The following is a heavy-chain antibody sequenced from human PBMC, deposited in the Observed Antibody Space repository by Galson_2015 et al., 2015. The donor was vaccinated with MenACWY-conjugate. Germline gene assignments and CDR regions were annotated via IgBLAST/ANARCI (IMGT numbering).Heavy chain of an antibody. J-gene: IGHJ5*02. CDR3: ARATWSFFDNGGYPNWFDT. CDR1: GGAGSSSDFY. Sequence: ETLSLACPVSGGAGSSSDFYWDWIRQSPGKGLEWIGSIFYSGVGNYNPSLKSRVSISVDTSKNECSLRLSAVTDADTAEYYCARATWSFFDNGGYPNWFDTWGRGTLVIVSS. D-gene: IGHD4/OR15-4a*01. V-gene: IGHV4-39*07. CDR2: IFYSGVG.